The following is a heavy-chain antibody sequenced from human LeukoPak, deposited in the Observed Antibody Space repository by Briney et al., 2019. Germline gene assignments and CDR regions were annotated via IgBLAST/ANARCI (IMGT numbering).Heavy chain of an antibody. Sequence: SETLSLTCAVYGGSFSGYYWSWIRQPPGKGLEWIGEINHSGSTNYNPSLKSRVTISVDTSKNQFSLKLSSVTAADTAVHYCARGLGGAGYYYYYYMDVWGKGTTVTVSS. V-gene: IGHV4-34*01. J-gene: IGHJ6*03. CDR1: GGSFSGYY. D-gene: IGHD3-16*01. CDR2: INHSGST. CDR3: ARGLGGAGYYYYYYMDV.